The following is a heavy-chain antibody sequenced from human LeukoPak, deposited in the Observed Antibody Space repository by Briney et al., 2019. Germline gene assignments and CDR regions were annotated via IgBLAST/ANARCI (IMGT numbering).Heavy chain of an antibody. D-gene: IGHD3-10*01. V-gene: IGHV4-59*01. CDR2: IHYSGGT. CDR3: ARVLKSGPYYYFDT. Sequence: SETLSLTCSVSGGSISNYYWSWIRQPPGKELESIGYIHYSGGTNYKPSLKSRVTISVDTSKSQFSLKLNSVSAADTAVYYCARVLKSGPYYYFDTWGQGTLVTVSS. J-gene: IGHJ5*02. CDR1: GGSISNYY.